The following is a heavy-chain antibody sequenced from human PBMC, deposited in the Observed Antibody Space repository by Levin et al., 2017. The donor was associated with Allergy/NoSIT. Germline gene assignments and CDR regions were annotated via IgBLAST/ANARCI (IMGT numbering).Heavy chain of an antibody. CDR2: IGIAGDT. CDR3: ARETGMGSSGWGGLDY. D-gene: IGHD6-25*01. J-gene: IGHJ4*02. V-gene: IGHV3-13*04. Sequence: GGSLRLSCAASGFTFSRYDMHWVRQFTGKGLEWVSAIGIAGDTYYPVSVKGRFTISRDDAKNVLHLQMNNRRAGDTAVYYCARETGMGSSGWGGLDYWGQGILVTVSS. CDR1: GFTFSRYD.